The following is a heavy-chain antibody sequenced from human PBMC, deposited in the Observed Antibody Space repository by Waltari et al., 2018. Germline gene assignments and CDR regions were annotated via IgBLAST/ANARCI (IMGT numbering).Heavy chain of an antibody. J-gene: IGHJ4*02. V-gene: IGHV1-24*01. D-gene: IGHD5-12*01. CDR2: FGREDGEI. CDR3: ATGVPPRPGDGYRRGIFDF. CDR1: GSPVRDLP. Sequence: QVQLVQSGAEVTKPGAPVKVPCKGSGSPVRDLPIHRVRQAPGKGLEWMGGFGREDGEIVYSEKFQGRVTMTPDTSTDTSYMDLSRLTSEDTAVYFCATGVPPRPGDGYRRGIFDFWGQGTLVTVSS.